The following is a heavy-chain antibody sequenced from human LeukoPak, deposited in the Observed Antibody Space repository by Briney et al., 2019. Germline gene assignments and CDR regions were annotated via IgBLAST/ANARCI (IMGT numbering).Heavy chain of an antibody. CDR2: ISGSGGST. V-gene: IGHV3-23*01. CDR3: AKFGGYSSSWFDY. CDR1: GFTFSSYA. J-gene: IGHJ4*02. Sequence: QSGGPLRLSCAASGFTFSSYAMSWVRQAPGKGLEWVSAISGSGGSTYYADSVKGRFTISRDNSKNTLYLQMNSLRAEDTAVYYCAKFGGYSSSWFDYWGQGTLVTVSS. D-gene: IGHD6-13*01.